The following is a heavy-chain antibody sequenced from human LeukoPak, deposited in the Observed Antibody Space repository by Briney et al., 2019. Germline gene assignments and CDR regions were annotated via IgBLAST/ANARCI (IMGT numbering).Heavy chain of an antibody. J-gene: IGHJ4*02. CDR1: GFTFSNAW. Sequence: GGSLRLSCAASGFTFSNAWMSWVRQAPGKGLEWVGRIKSKTDGWTTDYAAPVKGRFTISRDDSKNTLYLQMNSLKTEDTAVYYCTTKGHYYDSSGYYNAFDYWGQGTLVTVSS. CDR3: TTKGHYYDSSGYYNAFDY. D-gene: IGHD3-22*01. CDR2: IKSKTDGWTT. V-gene: IGHV3-15*01.